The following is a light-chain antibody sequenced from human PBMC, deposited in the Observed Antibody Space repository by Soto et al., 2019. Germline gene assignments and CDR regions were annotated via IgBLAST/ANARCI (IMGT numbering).Light chain of an antibody. CDR3: QQFNSYPLT. J-gene: IGKJ4*01. Sequence: AIQLTQSPSSLSASEGDRVTITCRASQAISSDLVWYQQTPGKGPKLLIYDASTLESGVPSRFSGSGSGTEFTLTISSLLPEDFVTYFCQQFNSYPLTFGGGTTLEIK. CDR2: DAS. CDR1: QAISSD. V-gene: IGKV1-13*02.